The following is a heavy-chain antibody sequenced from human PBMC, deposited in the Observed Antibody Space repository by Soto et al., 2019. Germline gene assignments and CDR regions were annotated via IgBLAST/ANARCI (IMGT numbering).Heavy chain of an antibody. CDR2: MTSDMKTI. CDR3: ARSVEGHFDY. CDR1: GFTFSVYS. V-gene: IGHV3-48*02. J-gene: IGHJ4*02. Sequence: EVQLVESGGGLVQPGGSLRLSCAASGFTFSVYSMNWIRQAPGKGLQWVSYMTSDMKTIHYADSVKGRFTISRDNAKNLVYLQMTSLRDEDTAVYYCARSVEGHFDYWVQGALVTVSS. D-gene: IGHD6-19*01.